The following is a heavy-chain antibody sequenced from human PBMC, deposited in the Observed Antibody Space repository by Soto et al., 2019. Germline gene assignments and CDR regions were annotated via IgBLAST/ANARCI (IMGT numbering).Heavy chain of an antibody. CDR3: ARAPGAYYDILTGYKIAFDI. Sequence: SETLSLTCTGSGGSISSYYWSWIRQPPGKGLEWIGYIYYSGSTNYNPSLKSRVTISVDTSKNQFSLKLSSVTAADTAVYYCARAPGAYYDILTGYKIAFDIWGQGTMVTVSS. CDR1: GGSISSYY. V-gene: IGHV4-59*01. CDR2: IYYSGST. D-gene: IGHD3-9*01. J-gene: IGHJ3*02.